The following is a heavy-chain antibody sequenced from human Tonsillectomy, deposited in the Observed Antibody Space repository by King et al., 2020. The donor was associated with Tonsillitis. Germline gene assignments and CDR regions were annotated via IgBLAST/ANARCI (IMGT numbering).Heavy chain of an antibody. D-gene: IGHD3-3*01. CDR1: GFTFSDHY. V-gene: IGHV3-72*01. J-gene: IGHJ6*03. CDR3: ARSWRFLEWVQPQEIFYYYYYMDV. Sequence: VQLVESGGGFVQPGGSLRLSCAASGFTFSDHYMDWVRQAPGKGREWVVRIRNKAYSYTTEYAASLKGRFTISRDDSKSSLYLQMHSLKTEDTAVYYCARSWRFLEWVQPQEIFYYYYYMDVWGKGTTVTVSS. CDR2: IRNKAYSYTT.